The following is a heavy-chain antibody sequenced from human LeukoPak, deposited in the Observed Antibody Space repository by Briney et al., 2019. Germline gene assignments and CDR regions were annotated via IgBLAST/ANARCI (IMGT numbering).Heavy chain of an antibody. J-gene: IGHJ6*02. Sequence: ASVKVSCKASGYTFTSYGISWVRQAPGQGLEWMGWISAYNGNTNYAQKLQGRVTMTTDTSTSTAYMEQRSLRSDDTAVYYCARNSFWREPQTFYGSGSYYGMDVWGQGTTVTVSS. V-gene: IGHV1-18*01. CDR3: ARNSFWREPQTFYGSGSYYGMDV. CDR2: ISAYNGNT. D-gene: IGHD3-10*01. CDR1: GYTFTSYG.